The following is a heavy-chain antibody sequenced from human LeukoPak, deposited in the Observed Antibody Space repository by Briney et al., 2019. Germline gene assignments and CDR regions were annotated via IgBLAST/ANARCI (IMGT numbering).Heavy chain of an antibody. D-gene: IGHD6-13*01. J-gene: IGHJ6*04. CDR2: VYYSGST. V-gene: IGHV4-61*01. CDR1: GGSVSSGSYY. Sequence: PSETLSLTCTVSGGSVSSGSYYWSWIRQPPGKGLEWIGYVYYSGSTNYNPSLKSRVTISVDTSKNQFSLKLSSVTAADTAVYYCARDRGAAGVSYYYGLDVWGKGTTVTVSS. CDR3: ARDRGAAGVSYYYGLDV.